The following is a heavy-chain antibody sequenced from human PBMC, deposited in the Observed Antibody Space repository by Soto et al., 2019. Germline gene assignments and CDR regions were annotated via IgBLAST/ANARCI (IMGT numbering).Heavy chain of an antibody. CDR3: ARPSGSYYGHFDY. CDR2: INHSGST. D-gene: IGHD1-26*01. J-gene: IGHJ4*02. V-gene: IGHV4-34*01. Sequence: QVQLQQWGAGLLKPSETLSLTCAVYGGSFSGYYWSWIRQPPGKGLEWIGDINHSGSTNYNPSLKSRVTVSVDTSKNQFSLKLSSVTAADTAVYYCARPSGSYYGHFDYWGQGTLVTVSS. CDR1: GGSFSGYY.